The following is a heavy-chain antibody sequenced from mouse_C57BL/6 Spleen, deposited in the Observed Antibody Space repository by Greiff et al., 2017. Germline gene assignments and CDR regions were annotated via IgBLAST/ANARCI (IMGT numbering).Heavy chain of an antibody. CDR1: GYTFTSYT. CDR3: ASQSYDYDGAWFAY. J-gene: IGHJ3*01. CDR2: INPSSGYT. V-gene: IGHV1-4*01. Sequence: QVQLQQSGAELARPGASVKMSCKASGYTFTSYTMHWVKQRPGQGLEWIGYINPSSGYTKYNQKFKDKATLTSDNSSSTAYMQLSSLSSADSAVYYCASQSYDYDGAWFAYWGQGTLVTVSA. D-gene: IGHD2-4*01.